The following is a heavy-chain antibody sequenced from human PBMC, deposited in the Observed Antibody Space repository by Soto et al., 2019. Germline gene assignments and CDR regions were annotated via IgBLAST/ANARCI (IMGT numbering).Heavy chain of an antibody. V-gene: IGHV3-33*01. CDR3: ARDLGTSVVVTSYYFDY. Sequence: GGSLRLSCAASGFTFSSYGMHWVRQAPGKGLEWVAVIWYDGSNKYYADSVKGRFTISRDNSKNTLYLQMNSLRAEDTVVYYCARDLGTSVVVTSYYFDYWGQGTLVTVSS. CDR2: IWYDGSNK. J-gene: IGHJ4*02. CDR1: GFTFSSYG. D-gene: IGHD3-22*01.